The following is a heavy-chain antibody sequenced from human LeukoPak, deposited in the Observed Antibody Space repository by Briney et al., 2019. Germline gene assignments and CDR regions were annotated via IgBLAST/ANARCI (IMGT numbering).Heavy chain of an antibody. D-gene: IGHD3-22*01. V-gene: IGHV3-21*01. Sequence: GGSLRLSCAASGFTFSSYAMSCVRQAPGKGLEWVPSISSSSSYIYYADSVKGRFTISRDNAKNSLYLQMNSLRAEDTAVYYCARESLGSSGYYRDYWGQGTLVTVSS. J-gene: IGHJ4*02. CDR1: GFTFSSYA. CDR3: ARESLGSSGYYRDY. CDR2: ISSSSSYI.